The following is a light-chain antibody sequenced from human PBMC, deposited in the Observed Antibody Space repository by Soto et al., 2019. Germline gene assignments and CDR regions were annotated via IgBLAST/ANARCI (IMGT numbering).Light chain of an antibody. CDR1: QSLLHSNGYTF. Sequence: DIVMTQSPLSLPVTPGEPASISCRSSQSLLHSNGYTFLDWYLQKPGQSPQLLIYLGSIPASGVPGRFSGSGAGTHFTLKIGRVEAEDVGVYYCMQAVQAWTFGQGTKGEIQ. CDR2: LGS. CDR3: MQAVQAWT. J-gene: IGKJ1*01. V-gene: IGKV2-28*01.